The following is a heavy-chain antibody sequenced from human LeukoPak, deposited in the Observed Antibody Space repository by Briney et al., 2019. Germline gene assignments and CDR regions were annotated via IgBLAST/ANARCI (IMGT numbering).Heavy chain of an antibody. J-gene: IGHJ4*02. CDR1: GGSFSGYY. Sequence: SETLSLTCAVYGGSFSGYYWSWIRQPPGKGLEWIGEINHSGSTNYNPSLKSRVTISVDTSKNQFSLKLSSVTAADTAVYYCARRVTGVAGLGYFDYWGQGTLVTVSS. CDR3: ARRVTGVAGLGYFDY. V-gene: IGHV4-34*01. D-gene: IGHD6-19*01. CDR2: INHSGST.